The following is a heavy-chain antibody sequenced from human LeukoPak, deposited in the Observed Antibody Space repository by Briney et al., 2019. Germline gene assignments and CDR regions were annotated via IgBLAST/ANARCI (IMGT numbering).Heavy chain of an antibody. CDR1: GGSISSSSYY. D-gene: IGHD6-19*01. CDR2: IYYSGST. Sequence: SETLSLTCTVSGGSISSSSYYWGWIRQPPGKGLEWIGSIYYSGSTYYNPSLKSRVTISVVTSKNQFSLKLSSVTAADTAVYYCASTPRGWYGVGYYYYYMDVWGKGTTVTVSS. CDR3: ASTPRGWYGVGYYYYYMDV. V-gene: IGHV4-39*07. J-gene: IGHJ6*03.